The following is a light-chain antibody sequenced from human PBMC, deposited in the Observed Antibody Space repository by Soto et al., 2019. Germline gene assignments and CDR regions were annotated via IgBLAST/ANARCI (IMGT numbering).Light chain of an antibody. V-gene: IGLV3-21*04. CDR1: DIGRKS. Sequence: SYELTQPPSVAVAPGTTASISCEGNDIGRKSVHWYQKKSGQAPVLVIHSDNDRPSGIPDRFSGSNYGNTATLTISRVEAGDEAVYYCHVWDSITNHVVLGGGTKVTVL. CDR3: HVWDSITNHVV. CDR2: SDN. J-gene: IGLJ2*01.